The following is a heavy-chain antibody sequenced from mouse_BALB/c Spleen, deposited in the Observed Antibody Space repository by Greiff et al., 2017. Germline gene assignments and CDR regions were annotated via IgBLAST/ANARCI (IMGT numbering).Heavy chain of an antibody. J-gene: IGHJ4*01. CDR1: GYTFSSYW. V-gene: IGHV1-9*01. CDR2: ILPGSGST. CDR3: ARKGVFYAMDY. Sequence: VKLQESGAELMKPGASVKISCKATGYTFSSYWIEWVKQRPGHGLEWIGEILPGSGSTNYNEKFKGKATFTADTSSNTAYMQLCSLTSEDSAVYYCARKGVFYAMDYWGQGTSVTVSS.